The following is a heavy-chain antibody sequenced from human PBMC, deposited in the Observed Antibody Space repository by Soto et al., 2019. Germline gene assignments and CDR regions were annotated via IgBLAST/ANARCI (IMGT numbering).Heavy chain of an antibody. V-gene: IGHV2-5*02. CDR3: ADLIWYFEL. CDR1: GFSLSTSGVG. Sequence: QITLKESGPTLVKPTQTLTLTCTFSGFSLSTSGVGVGWIRQPPGKALEWLALIYWDDDKRYSPSLKSRLTITKDTSKIHVVQTMTNVDPVETATHDSADLIWYFELWGRGTLVTVSS. J-gene: IGHJ2*01. CDR2: IYWDDDK. D-gene: IGHD3-16*01.